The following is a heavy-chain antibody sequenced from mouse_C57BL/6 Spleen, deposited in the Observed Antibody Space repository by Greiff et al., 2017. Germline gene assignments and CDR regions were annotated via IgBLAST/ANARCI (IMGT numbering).Heavy chain of an antibody. Sequence: VQGVESGPELVKPGASVKISCKASGYAFSSSWMNWVKQRPGKGLEWIGRIYPGDGDTNYNEKFKSKATLTVDTSSSTAYMQLSSLTSEDSAVYYCARWLLRYFDVWGTGTTVTVSS. CDR2: IYPGDGDT. V-gene: IGHV1-82*01. CDR3: ARWLLRYFDV. CDR1: GYAFSSSW. D-gene: IGHD2-3*01. J-gene: IGHJ1*03.